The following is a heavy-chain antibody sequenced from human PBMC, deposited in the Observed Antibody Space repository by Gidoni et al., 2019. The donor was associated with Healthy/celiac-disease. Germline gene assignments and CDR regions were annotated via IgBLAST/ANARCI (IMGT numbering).Heavy chain of an antibody. D-gene: IGHD2-15*01. J-gene: IGHJ4*02. CDR2: IYTSGST. Sequence: QVQLQESGPGLVKPSETLSLTCTVSGGSISSYYWSWIRQPAGKGLEWIGRIYTSGSTNYNPSLKSRVTMSVDTSKNQFSLKLSSVTAADTAVYYCARVRHNCSGGSCYCFDYWGQGTLVTVSS. CDR3: ARVRHNCSGGSCYCFDY. V-gene: IGHV4-4*07. CDR1: GGSISSYY.